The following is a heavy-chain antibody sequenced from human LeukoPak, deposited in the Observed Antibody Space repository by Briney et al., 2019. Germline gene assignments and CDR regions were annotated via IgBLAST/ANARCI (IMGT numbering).Heavy chain of an antibody. J-gene: IGHJ4*02. D-gene: IGHD3-16*02. CDR2: IKQDGSEK. CDR3: ARDYYDYVWGSYRHFDY. Sequence: GGSPRLSCAASGFTFSSYWMSWVRQAPGKGLEGVANIKQDGSEKYYVDSVKGRFTISRDNAKNSLYLQMNSLRAEDTAVYYCARDYYDYVWGSYRHFDYWGQGTLVTVSS. CDR1: GFTFSSYW. V-gene: IGHV3-7*03.